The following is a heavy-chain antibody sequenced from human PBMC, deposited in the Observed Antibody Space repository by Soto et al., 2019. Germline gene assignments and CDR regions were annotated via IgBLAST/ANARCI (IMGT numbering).Heavy chain of an antibody. J-gene: IGHJ4*02. D-gene: IGHD4-17*01. Sequence: EVQLVESGGGSVQPGGSLRLSCATSGINFSSSWMHWVRQAPGQGLEWVSRIRSDGSSASYADSVRGRFTISRDNAKNTLYLQLNSLTVGDTAVYYCAREWTVLDSWVQGILVTVSS. CDR3: AREWTVLDS. V-gene: IGHV3-74*01. CDR2: IRSDGSSA. CDR1: GINFSSSW.